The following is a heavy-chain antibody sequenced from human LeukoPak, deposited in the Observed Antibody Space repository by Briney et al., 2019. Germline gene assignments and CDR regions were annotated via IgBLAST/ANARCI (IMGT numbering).Heavy chain of an antibody. CDR3: AKGNYYDYVWGSYRYTYYFDY. D-gene: IGHD3-16*02. J-gene: IGHJ4*02. Sequence: GGSLRLSCAASGFTFSDYYMSWIRQAPGKGLEWISYINTSGRTTNYADSVKGRFTMSRDNAKNSLYLQMNNLRAEDTAVYYCAKGNYYDYVWGSYRYTYYFDYWGQGTLVTVSS. CDR2: INTSGRTT. CDR1: GFTFSDYY. V-gene: IGHV3-11*01.